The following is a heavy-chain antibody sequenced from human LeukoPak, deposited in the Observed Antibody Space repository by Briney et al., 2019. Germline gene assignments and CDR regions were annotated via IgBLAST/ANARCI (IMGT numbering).Heavy chain of an antibody. V-gene: IGHV1-46*01. CDR1: GYTFTSYY. J-gene: IGHJ4*02. CDR3: ARYGYDFWSGYLDY. Sequence: ASVRVSCKASGYTFTSYYMHWVRQAPGQGLEWMGIINPSGGSTSYAQKFQGRVTMTRDTSTSTVYMELRSLRSDDTAVYYCARYGYDFWSGYLDYWGQGTLVTVSS. CDR2: INPSGGST. D-gene: IGHD3-3*01.